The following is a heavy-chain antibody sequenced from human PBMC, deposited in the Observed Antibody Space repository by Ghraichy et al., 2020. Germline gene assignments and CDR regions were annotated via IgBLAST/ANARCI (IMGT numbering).Heavy chain of an antibody. CDR2: INHSGST. V-gene: IGHV4-34*01. Sequence: SQTLSLTCAVYGGSFSGYYWSWIRQPPGKGLEWIGEINHSGSTNYNPSLKSRVTISVDTSKNQFSLKLSSVTAADTAVYYCARPPKGYCSGGSCYGYTGVDDYWGQGTLVTVSS. CDR1: GGSFSGYY. J-gene: IGHJ4*02. CDR3: ARPPKGYCSGGSCYGYTGVDDY. D-gene: IGHD2-15*01.